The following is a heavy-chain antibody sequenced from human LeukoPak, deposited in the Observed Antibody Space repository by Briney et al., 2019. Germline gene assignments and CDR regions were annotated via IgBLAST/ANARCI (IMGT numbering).Heavy chain of an antibody. CDR3: AKDRAAAGTHSLDY. J-gene: IGHJ4*02. V-gene: IGHV3-23*01. CDR2: ISGSGGST. D-gene: IGHD6-13*01. CDR1: GFTFSSYA. Sequence: PGGSLRLSCAASGFTFSSYAINWVRQAPGKGLEWVSAISGSGGSTYYADSVKGRFTISRDNSKNTLYLQMNSLRAEDTAVYYCAKDRAAAGTHSLDYWGQGTLVTVSS.